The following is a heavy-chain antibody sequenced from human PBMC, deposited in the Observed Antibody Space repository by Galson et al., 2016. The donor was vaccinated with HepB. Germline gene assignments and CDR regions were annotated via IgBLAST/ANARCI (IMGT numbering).Heavy chain of an antibody. D-gene: IGHD1-26*01. Sequence: TLSLTCGVSGASIISRDWWTWVRQPPGKGLEWIGQVYHSGTTNYSPSLKSRATISVDNSKNQSSLMLSSVTAADTAVYYCARQYTGSHLDYWGRGALVTVSS. V-gene: IGHV4-4*02. CDR3: ARQYTGSHLDY. J-gene: IGHJ4*02. CDR1: GASIISRDW. CDR2: VYHSGTT.